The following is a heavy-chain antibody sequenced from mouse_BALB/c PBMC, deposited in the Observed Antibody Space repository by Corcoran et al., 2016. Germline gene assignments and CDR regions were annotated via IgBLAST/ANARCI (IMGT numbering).Heavy chain of an antibody. CDR2: INTYTGEP. D-gene: IGHD2-3*01. CDR1: GYTFTNYG. J-gene: IGHJ2*01. Sequence: QIQLVQSGPELKKPGETVKISCKASGYTFTNYGMNRVKQAPGKGLKWMGWINTYTGEPTYADDFKGRFAFSLETSASTAYLQINNLKNEDMATYFCARWLLHYFDYWGQGTTLTVSS. V-gene: IGHV9-1*02. CDR3: ARWLLHYFDY.